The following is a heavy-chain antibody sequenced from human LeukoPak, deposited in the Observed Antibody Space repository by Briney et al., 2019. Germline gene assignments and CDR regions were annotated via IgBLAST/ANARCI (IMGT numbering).Heavy chain of an antibody. CDR1: GGSMTTHH. Sequence: SETLSLTCTVSGGSMTTHHWNWIRQTPGKGLEWIGYVLDSGRTKENPSLKSRVTLSADTSKNQLSLRPSSVTAADTAVYYCTTIKRGNIFGYFDFWGQGILVTVSS. J-gene: IGHJ4*02. CDR3: TTIKRGNIFGYFDF. CDR2: VLDSGRT. D-gene: IGHD5-18*01. V-gene: IGHV4-59*11.